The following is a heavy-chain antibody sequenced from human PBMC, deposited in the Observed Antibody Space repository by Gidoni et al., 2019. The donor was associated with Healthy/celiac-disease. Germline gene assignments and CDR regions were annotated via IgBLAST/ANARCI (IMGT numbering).Heavy chain of an antibody. Sequence: EVQLVESGGGLVKPGGSLRLSCAASGFALSNAWMSWVRQAPGKGLEWVGRIKSKTDGGTTDYAAPVKGRFTISRDDSKNTLYLQMNSLKTEDTAVYYCTTAFGWSDAFDIWGQGTMVTVSS. J-gene: IGHJ3*02. CDR3: TTAFGWSDAFDI. CDR1: GFALSNAW. CDR2: IKSKTDGGTT. D-gene: IGHD6-19*01. V-gene: IGHV3-15*01.